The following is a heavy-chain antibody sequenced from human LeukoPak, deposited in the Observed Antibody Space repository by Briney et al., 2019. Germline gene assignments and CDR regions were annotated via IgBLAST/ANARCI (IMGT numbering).Heavy chain of an antibody. D-gene: IGHD3-22*01. Sequence: PSETLSLTCAVLGGSFSGYYWSWIRQSPGKGLEWIGDINHSGSTNYNPSLKSRVTISRDTSENQFSLKLSSVTAADTAVYYCARAAEAHFDTSGYYVYFDYWGQGTLVTVSS. CDR3: ARAAEAHFDTSGYYVYFDY. CDR1: GGSFSGYY. V-gene: IGHV4-34*01. J-gene: IGHJ4*02. CDR2: INHSGST.